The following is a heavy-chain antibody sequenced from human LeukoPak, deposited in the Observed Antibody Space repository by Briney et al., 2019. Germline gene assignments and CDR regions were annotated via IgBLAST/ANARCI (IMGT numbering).Heavy chain of an antibody. J-gene: IGHJ6*02. CDR2: IYYSGST. Sequence: SETLSLTCTVSGGSISSYYWSWIRQPPGKGLEWIGYIYYSGSTNYNPSLKSRVTISVDTSKNQFSLKLSSVTAADTAVYYCARQRTPAGKLGYYYYGMDVWGQGTTVTVSS. CDR3: ARQRTPAGKLGYYYYGMDV. CDR1: GGSISSYY. V-gene: IGHV4-59*08. D-gene: IGHD6-13*01.